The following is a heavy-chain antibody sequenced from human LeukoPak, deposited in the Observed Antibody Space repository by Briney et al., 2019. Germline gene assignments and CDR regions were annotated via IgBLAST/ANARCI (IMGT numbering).Heavy chain of an antibody. V-gene: IGHV4-59*01. Sequence: SETLSLTCTVSGGSITNYYWSWIRQSPGKGLEWIAYIYYSGNTNYNPSLKSRATISLDTSKNQVSLTLSSVTAADTAMYYCVRIADWDSTWNYFDYWGHGTLVTVSS. CDR2: IYYSGNT. D-gene: IGHD6-13*01. J-gene: IGHJ4*01. CDR1: GGSITNYY. CDR3: VRIADWDSTWNYFDY.